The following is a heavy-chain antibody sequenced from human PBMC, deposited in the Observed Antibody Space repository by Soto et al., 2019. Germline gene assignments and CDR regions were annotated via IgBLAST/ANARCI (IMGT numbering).Heavy chain of an antibody. CDR2: TYYRSKWSY. CDR1: GDSVSRNNVV. CDR3: ARHVYYDVLKKNY. J-gene: IGHJ4*02. V-gene: IGHV6-1*01. Sequence: SQTLSITCAISGDSVSRNNVVWNWIRQSPSRGLEWLGRTYYRSKWSYEYAESVKSRIIINPDTSKNQLSLQLNSVTPEDTGVYYCARHVYYDVLKKNYWGQGTLVTVSS. D-gene: IGHD3-9*01.